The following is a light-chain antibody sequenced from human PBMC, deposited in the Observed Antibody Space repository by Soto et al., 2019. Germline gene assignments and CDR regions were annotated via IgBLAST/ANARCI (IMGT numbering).Light chain of an antibody. CDR3: SSYSDTNIYV. CDR1: SSDIGGYDF. CDR2: NVN. J-gene: IGLJ1*01. Sequence: QSALTQPPSASGSPGQAVTISCTATSSDIGGYDFVSWYQVRPGEAPQLIIYNVNGRPSGVPRRFSGSKSGNTASLTVSGLQAVDEADYYCSSYSDTNIYVFGTGTKVTVL. V-gene: IGLV2-8*01.